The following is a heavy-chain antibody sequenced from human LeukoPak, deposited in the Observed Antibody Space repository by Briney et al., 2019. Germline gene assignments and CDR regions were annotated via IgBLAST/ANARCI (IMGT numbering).Heavy chain of an antibody. J-gene: IGHJ6*03. D-gene: IGHD3-9*01. Sequence: GGSLRLSCAASGFTFSSYWMHWVRQAPGKGLVWVSRINSDGSSTSYADSVKGRFTISRDNAKNTLYLQMNSLRAEDTAVYYCARDLNDILTGYSYYMDVWGKGTTVTVSS. CDR3: ARDLNDILTGYSYYMDV. CDR2: INSDGSST. V-gene: IGHV3-74*01. CDR1: GFTFSSYW.